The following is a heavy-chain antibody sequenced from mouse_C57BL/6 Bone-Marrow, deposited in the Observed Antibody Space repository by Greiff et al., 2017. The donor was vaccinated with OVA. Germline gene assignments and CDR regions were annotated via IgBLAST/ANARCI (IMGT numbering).Heavy chain of an antibody. CDR3: ARSLYYYGSSYGYFDY. CDR2: IYPSDSET. J-gene: IGHJ2*01. CDR1: GYTFTSYW. V-gene: IGHV1-61*01. D-gene: IGHD1-1*01. Sequence: QVQLKQPGAELVRPGSSVKLSCKASGYTFTSYWMDWVKQRPGQGLEWIGNIYPSDSETHYNQKFKDKATLTVDKSSSTAYMQLSSLTSEDSAVYYCARSLYYYGSSYGYFDYWGQGTTLTVSS.